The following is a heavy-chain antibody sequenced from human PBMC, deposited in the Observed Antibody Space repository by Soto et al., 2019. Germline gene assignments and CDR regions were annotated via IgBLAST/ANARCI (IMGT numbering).Heavy chain of an antibody. V-gene: IGHV4-34*01. CDR3: ARGNGMMLTVQGDAPDKYYLDS. Sequence: PSETLSLTCAVYGGSFSGYYWSWIRQPPGKGLEWIGEINHSGNINYNPSLKSRVTISVDTSKNQFSLKLRSVTAADTAVYYCARGNGMMLTVQGDAPDKYYLDSWSQGTLVTVS. CDR1: GGSFSGYY. J-gene: IGHJ4*02. D-gene: IGHD2-8*01. CDR2: INHSGNI.